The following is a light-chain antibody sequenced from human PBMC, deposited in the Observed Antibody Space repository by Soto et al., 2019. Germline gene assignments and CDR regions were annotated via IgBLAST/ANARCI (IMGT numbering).Light chain of an antibody. Sequence: EIVLTQSPGTLSLSPGERATLSCRASQTISNTFLAWYQQRPGQAPRLLIYGASGRAAGIPARFSGSGSGTDFTLSISSLEPENFAVYYCQQYGVSPTFGGGTKVEIK. CDR3: QQYGVSPT. CDR1: QTISNTF. V-gene: IGKV3-20*01. CDR2: GAS. J-gene: IGKJ4*01.